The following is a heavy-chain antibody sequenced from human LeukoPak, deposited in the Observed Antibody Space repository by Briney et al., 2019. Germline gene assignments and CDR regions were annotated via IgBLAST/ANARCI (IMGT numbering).Heavy chain of an antibody. CDR2: ISGSGGST. D-gene: IGHD2-2*01. V-gene: IGHV3-23*01. CDR1: GFTFSSYA. CDR3: ARYLHCSSTSCYRYFDY. J-gene: IGHJ4*02. Sequence: GGSLRLSCAASGFTFSSYAMSWVRQAPGKGLEWVSAISGSGGSTYYADSVKGRFTISRDNSKNTLYLQMNSLRAEDTAVCYCARYLHCSSTSCYRYFDYWGQGTLVTVSS.